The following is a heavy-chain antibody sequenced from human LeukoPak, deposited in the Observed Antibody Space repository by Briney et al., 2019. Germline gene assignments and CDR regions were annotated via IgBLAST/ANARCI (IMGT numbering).Heavy chain of an antibody. CDR1: GYTLTRLS. CDR2: FDPEDGET. V-gene: IGHV1-24*01. CDR3: VTDPYTTTDDNNFEPQGAY. J-gene: IGHJ4*02. Sequence: ASVKVSCKAPGYTLTRLSIHWVRQPSGKGLEWMGAFDPEDGETIYAQEFQGRATMTADTSADTAYMELSSLTSDDTAVYYCVTDPYTTTDDNNFEPQGAYWGQGTLVTVSS. D-gene: IGHD5-24*01.